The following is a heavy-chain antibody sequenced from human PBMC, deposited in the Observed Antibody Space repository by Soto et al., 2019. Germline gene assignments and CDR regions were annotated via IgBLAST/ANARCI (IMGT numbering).Heavy chain of an antibody. J-gene: IGHJ3*02. CDR2: IWYAGSNK. CDR3: ARDRGYDILTGPLDAFDI. D-gene: IGHD3-9*01. CDR1: GFTFSSYW. Sequence: GGSLRLSCAASGFTFSSYWMSWVRQAPGKGLEWVAVIWYAGSNKYYADSVKGRFTISRDNSKNTLYLQMNSLRAEDTAVYYCARDRGYDILTGPLDAFDIWGQGTMVTVSS. V-gene: IGHV3-33*08.